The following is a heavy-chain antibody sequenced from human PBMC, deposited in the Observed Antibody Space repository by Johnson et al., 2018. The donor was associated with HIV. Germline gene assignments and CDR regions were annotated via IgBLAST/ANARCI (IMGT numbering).Heavy chain of an antibody. V-gene: IGHV3-30-3*01. D-gene: IGHD3-3*01. CDR3: ARGSPYYNFWSGYVDAFDI. Sequence: QVQLVESGGGVVRPGGSLRLSCAASGFTFSSYAMHWVRQAPGKGLEWVAVISYDGSKKYYADSVKGRLTISRDNSKNTLYLQKNSLRAEDTAVYYWARGSPYYNFWSGYVDAFDIWGQGTMVTVSS. CDR1: GFTFSSYA. CDR2: ISYDGSKK. J-gene: IGHJ3*02.